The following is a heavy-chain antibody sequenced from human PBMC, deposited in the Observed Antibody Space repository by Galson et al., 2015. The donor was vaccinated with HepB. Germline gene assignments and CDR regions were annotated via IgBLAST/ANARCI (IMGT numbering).Heavy chain of an antibody. Sequence: SLRLSCAASGFTFSSYWMSWVRQAPGKGLEWVANIKQDGSEKYYVDSVKGRFTISRDNAKNSLYLQMNSLRAEDTAVYYCARGGYYYGSGSDAFDIWGQGTMVTVSS. J-gene: IGHJ3*02. V-gene: IGHV3-7*03. CDR3: ARGGYYYGSGSDAFDI. CDR2: IKQDGSEK. D-gene: IGHD3-10*01. CDR1: GFTFSSYW.